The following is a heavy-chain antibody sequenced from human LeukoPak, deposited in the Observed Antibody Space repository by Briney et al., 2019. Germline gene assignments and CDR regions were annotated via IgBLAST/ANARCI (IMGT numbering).Heavy chain of an antibody. Sequence: SVKVSCKASGGTFSSYAISWVRQAPGQGLEWMGRIIPILGIANYAQKFQGRVTITADKSTSTAYMELSSLRSEDTAVYYRASTIGYCSGGSCYLDYWGQGTLVTVSS. CDR3: ASTIGYCSGGSCYLDY. D-gene: IGHD2-15*01. CDR1: GGTFSSYA. J-gene: IGHJ4*02. V-gene: IGHV1-69*04. CDR2: IIPILGIA.